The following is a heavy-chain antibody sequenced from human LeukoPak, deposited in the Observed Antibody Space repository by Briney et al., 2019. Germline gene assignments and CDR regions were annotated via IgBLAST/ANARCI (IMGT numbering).Heavy chain of an antibody. Sequence: PGGSLRLSCAASGFTFSSYSMNWVRQAPGKGLEWVSSISSSSSYIYYADSVKGRFTISRDNAKNSLYLQMNSLRAEDTAVYYCARYDILTGYYPDYYYYYYMDVWGKGTTVTVSS. CDR3: ARYDILTGYYPDYYYYYYMDV. D-gene: IGHD3-9*01. CDR2: ISSSSSYI. CDR1: GFTFSSYS. V-gene: IGHV3-21*01. J-gene: IGHJ6*03.